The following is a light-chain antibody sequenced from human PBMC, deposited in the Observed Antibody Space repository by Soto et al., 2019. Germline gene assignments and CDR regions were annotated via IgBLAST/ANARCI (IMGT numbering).Light chain of an antibody. V-gene: IGKV3-20*01. J-gene: IGKJ1*01. CDR3: QQYGSSPET. Sequence: EIVLTQYTGTLSLSPGERATLSCRASQSVSNREIAWYQQIPGQAPRLLIFGTSNRATGIPDRFSGSGSGTDFTLSISRLEPEDFAVYYCQQYGSSPETFGQGTKVDIK. CDR1: QSVSNRE. CDR2: GTS.